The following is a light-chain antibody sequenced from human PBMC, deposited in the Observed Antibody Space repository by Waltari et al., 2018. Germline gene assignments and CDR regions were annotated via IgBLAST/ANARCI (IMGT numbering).Light chain of an antibody. CDR1: NSDVGTYNY. Sequence: QSALTQPASVSGSPGQWITISCTGSNSDVGTYNYVSWYQQHPGKAPKLMIYDFSKRPSGVSDRFSGSKSGNTASLTISGLQAEDEADYYCSSYTSSSTLVFGGGTKVTVL. CDR3: SSYTSSSTLV. J-gene: IGLJ3*02. V-gene: IGLV2-14*01. CDR2: DFS.